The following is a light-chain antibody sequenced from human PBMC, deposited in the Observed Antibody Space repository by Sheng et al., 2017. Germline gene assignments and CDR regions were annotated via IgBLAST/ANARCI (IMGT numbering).Light chain of an antibody. CDR3: QVWESTSDRPRI. J-gene: IGLJ2*01. Sequence: SYVLTQPPSVSVAPGQTAKMTCGGDNIGSKSVHWYQQKSGQAPVLVVYNDGDRPSGIPERFSGSNSGNTATLTISRVEAGDEGDYYCQVWESTSDRPRIFGGGTKLTVL. CDR2: NDG. CDR1: NIGSKS. V-gene: IGLV3-21*02.